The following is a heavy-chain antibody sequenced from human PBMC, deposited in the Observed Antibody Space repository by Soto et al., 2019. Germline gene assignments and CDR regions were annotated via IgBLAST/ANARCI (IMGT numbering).Heavy chain of an antibody. J-gene: IGHJ4*02. V-gene: IGHV3-23*01. CDR2: IGASGDIT. CDR1: GFSFTNFA. Sequence: LRLSCAASGFSFTNFAMSWVRQAPGKGLEWVAGIGASGDITWYADSVKGRLSISRDNSKNTLYLKLNSLRFEDTAVYYCAKDDFTDRGDDYFDDWGPGTLVTAAS. D-gene: IGHD2-21*02. CDR3: AKDDFTDRGDDYFDD.